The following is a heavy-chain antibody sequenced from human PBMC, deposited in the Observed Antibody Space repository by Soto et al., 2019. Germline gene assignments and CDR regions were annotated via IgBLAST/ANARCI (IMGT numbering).Heavy chain of an antibody. CDR3: ARERPDGSRLDP. D-gene: IGHD6-13*01. J-gene: IGHJ5*02. Sequence: TSETLSLTCTVSGGSISSYYWSWIRQPPGKGLERIGYIYYSGSTNYNPSLKSRVTISVDTSKNQFSLKLSSVTAADTAVYYCARERPDGSRLDPWGQGTLVTV. CDR2: IYYSGST. V-gene: IGHV4-59*01. CDR1: GGSISSYY.